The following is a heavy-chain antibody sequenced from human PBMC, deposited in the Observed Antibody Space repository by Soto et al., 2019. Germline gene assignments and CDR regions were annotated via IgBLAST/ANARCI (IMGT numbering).Heavy chain of an antibody. Sequence: EVQLLESGGGLVQPGGSLRLSCAASGFTFSSYAMSWVRQAPGKGLEWVSAISGSGGSTYYADSVKGRFTISRDNSKNPLYLQMNSLRAEDTAVYYCAKVISSGLLETTRHHGMDVWGQGTTVTVSS. V-gene: IGHV3-23*01. CDR3: AKVISSGLLETTRHHGMDV. D-gene: IGHD3-22*01. J-gene: IGHJ6*02. CDR2: ISGSGGST. CDR1: GFTFSSYA.